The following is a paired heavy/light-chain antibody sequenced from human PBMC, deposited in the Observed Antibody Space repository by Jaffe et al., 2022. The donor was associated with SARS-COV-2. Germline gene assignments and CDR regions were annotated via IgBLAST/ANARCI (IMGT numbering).Heavy chain of an antibody. CDR1: GYSFTSYW. Sequence: EVQLVQSGAEVKKPGESLKISCKGSGYSFTSYWIGWVRQMPGKGLEWMGIIYPGDSDTRYSPSFQGQVTISADKSISTAYLQWSSLKASDTAMYYCARFPGGCSGGSCYSRVFDYWGQGTLVTVSS. CDR2: IYPGDSDT. CDR3: ARFPGGCSGGSCYSRVFDY. J-gene: IGHJ4*02. V-gene: IGHV5-51*01. D-gene: IGHD2-15*01.
Light chain of an antibody. CDR3: CSYAGSSTFYV. CDR2: EGS. J-gene: IGLJ1*01. V-gene: IGLV2-23*01. Sequence: QSALTQPASVSGSPGQSITISCTGTSSDVGSYNLVSWYQQHPGKAPKLMIYEGSKRPSGVSNRFSGSKSGNTASLTISGLQAEDEADYYCCSYAGSSTFYVFGTGTKVTVL. CDR1: SSDVGSYNL.